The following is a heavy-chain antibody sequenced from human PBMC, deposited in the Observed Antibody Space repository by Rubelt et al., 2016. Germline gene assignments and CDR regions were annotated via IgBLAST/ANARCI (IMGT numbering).Heavy chain of an antibody. D-gene: IGHD2-15*01. V-gene: IGHV1-3*01. CDR1: GYTFTSYA. CDR3: ARGYCSGGSCYYFDY. J-gene: IGHJ4*02. Sequence: QVQLVQSGAEVKKPGASVKVSCKASGYTFTSYAMHWVRQAPGQRLEWMGWINAGNGNTKYSQKFKGRVTITRDTSASTAYMELSSLRAEETAVYYCARGYCSGGSCYYFDYWGQGTLVTVSS. CDR2: INAGNGNT.